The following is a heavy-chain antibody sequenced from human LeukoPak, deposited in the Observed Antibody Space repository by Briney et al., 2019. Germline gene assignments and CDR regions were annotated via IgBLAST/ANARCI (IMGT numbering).Heavy chain of an antibody. CDR2: ISSSSRYI. V-gene: IGHV3-21*01. J-gene: IGHJ4*02. CDR3: ARARGYSYGYSDY. CDR1: GFIFSSYS. D-gene: IGHD5-18*01. Sequence: GGSLRLSCAASGFIFSSYSMKWVRQAPGKGLEWVSSISSSSRYIYYADSVKGRFTISRDNAKNSLYLQMNSLRAEDTAVYYCARARGYSYGYSDYWGQGTLVTVS.